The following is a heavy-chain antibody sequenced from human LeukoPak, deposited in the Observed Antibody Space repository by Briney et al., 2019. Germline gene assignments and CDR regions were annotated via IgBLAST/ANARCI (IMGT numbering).Heavy chain of an antibody. CDR3: AKGALWKQWLASYFDY. Sequence: GGSLRLSCAASGFTFSNAWMSWVRQAPGKGLEWVGRIKSKTDGGTTDYAAPVKGRFTISRDDSKNTLYLQMNSLKTEDTAVYYCAKGALWKQWLASYFDYWGQGTLVTVSS. CDR2: IKSKTDGGTT. CDR1: GFTFSNAW. D-gene: IGHD6-19*01. V-gene: IGHV3-15*01. J-gene: IGHJ4*02.